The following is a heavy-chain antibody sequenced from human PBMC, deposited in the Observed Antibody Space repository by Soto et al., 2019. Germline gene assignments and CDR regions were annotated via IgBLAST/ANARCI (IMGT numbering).Heavy chain of an antibody. D-gene: IGHD6-6*01. CDR1: GDSVSSNGAA. J-gene: IGHJ4*02. V-gene: IGHV6-1*01. CDR2: TYYRSRWYS. Sequence: SQTLSLTCAISGDSVSSNGAAWNWIRQSPSRGLEWLGRTYYRSRWYSDYAPSVKSRITVNPDTSQNQFSLQLNSVTPEDTAIYYCARDPRALKQLVSTSFDYWGQGTLVTVSS. CDR3: ARDPRALKQLVSTSFDY.